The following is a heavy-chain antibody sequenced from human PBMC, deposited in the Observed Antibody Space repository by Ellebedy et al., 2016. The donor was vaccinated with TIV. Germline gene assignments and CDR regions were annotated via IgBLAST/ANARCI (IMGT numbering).Heavy chain of an antibody. CDR3: AKGTWIQLWLGY. Sequence: GESLKISCAASGFTFSSYGMHWVRQAPGKGLEWVAVISYDGSNKYYADSVKGRFTISRDNSKNTLYLQMNSLRAEDTAVYYCAKGTWIQLWLGYWGQGTLVTVSS. D-gene: IGHD5-18*01. CDR2: ISYDGSNK. V-gene: IGHV3-30*18. CDR1: GFTFSSYG. J-gene: IGHJ4*02.